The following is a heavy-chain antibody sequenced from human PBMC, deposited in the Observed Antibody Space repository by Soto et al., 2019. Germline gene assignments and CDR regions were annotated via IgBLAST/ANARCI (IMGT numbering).Heavy chain of an antibody. D-gene: IGHD1-7*01. CDR1: GGSISSTSYN. CDR2: IYHSGST. Sequence: QLQLQESGPGLVKPSETVSLTCTVSGGSISSTSYNWGWIRQPPGKGLESIGIIYHSGSTYYNPSIECRVTIYVDTSKNQFSLKLSSVTAADTAVYFCARHVAQNSYYYYYGMDVWGPGTTVTVSS. CDR3: ARHVAQNSYYYYYGMDV. V-gene: IGHV4-39*01. J-gene: IGHJ6*02.